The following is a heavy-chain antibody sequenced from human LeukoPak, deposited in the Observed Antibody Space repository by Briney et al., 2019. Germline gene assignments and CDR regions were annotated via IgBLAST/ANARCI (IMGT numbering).Heavy chain of an antibody. Sequence: GASVKVSCKASGYTFTSYYMHWVRQAPGQGLEWMGIINPSGGSTSYAQKFQGRVTMTRDTSTSTVYMELSSLRSEDTAVYYCARHNMGFCTSTSCYHMDVWGKGTTVTISS. CDR1: GYTFTSYY. CDR2: INPSGGST. CDR3: ARHNMGFCTSTSCYHMDV. V-gene: IGHV1-46*01. J-gene: IGHJ6*03. D-gene: IGHD2-2*01.